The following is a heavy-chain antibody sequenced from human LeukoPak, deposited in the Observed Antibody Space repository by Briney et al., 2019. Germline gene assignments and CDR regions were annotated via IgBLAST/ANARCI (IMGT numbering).Heavy chain of an antibody. J-gene: IGHJ3*02. D-gene: IGHD3-22*01. CDR3: ARGFYDSSGYDAFDI. V-gene: IGHV3-33*01. CDR2: IWYDGSNK. CDR1: GFTFSSYG. Sequence: GRSLRLSCAASGFTFSSYGMHWVRQAPGKGLEWVAVIWYDGSNKYYAGSVKGRFTISRDNSKNTLYLQMNSLRAEDTAVYYCARGFYDSSGYDAFDIWGQGAMVTVSS.